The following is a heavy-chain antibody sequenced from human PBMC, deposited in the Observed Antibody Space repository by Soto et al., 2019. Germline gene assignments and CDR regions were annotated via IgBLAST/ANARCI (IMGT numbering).Heavy chain of an antibody. CDR3: ARRDLNYGDYALDY. Sequence: SETLSLTCAVSSGSISSSNWWSWVRQPPGKGLEWIGEIYHSGSTNYNPSLKSRVTISVDKSKNQFSLKLSSVTAADTAVYYCARRDLNYGDYALDYWGQGTLVTVSS. D-gene: IGHD4-17*01. CDR1: SGSISSSNW. J-gene: IGHJ4*02. CDR2: IYHSGST. V-gene: IGHV4-4*02.